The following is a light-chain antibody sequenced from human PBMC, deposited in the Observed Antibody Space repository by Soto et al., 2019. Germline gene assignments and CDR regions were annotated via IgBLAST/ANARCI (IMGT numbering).Light chain of an antibody. J-gene: IGKJ1*01. CDR1: QIVGSIY. V-gene: IGKV3-20*01. CDR3: QQDGSSPRT. CDR2: GAS. Sequence: IGLTQSASTLSLSPGERATLSCRASQIVGSIYLAWYQQKPGQAPRLLIHGASNRASGIPDRFSGSGSGTDFTLTISRLEPEDFAVYYCQQDGSSPRTFGQGTKVDIK.